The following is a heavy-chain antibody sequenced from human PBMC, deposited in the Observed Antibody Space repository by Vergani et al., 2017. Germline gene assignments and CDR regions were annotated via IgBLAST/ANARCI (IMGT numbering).Heavy chain of an antibody. V-gene: IGHV3-43*01. J-gene: IGHJ4*02. CDR1: GFTFDDYT. CDR3: ARGLCSSISCPEVADLDH. CDR2: ISWDGGST. Sequence: EVQLVESGGVVVQPGGSLRLSCAASGFTFDDYTMHWVRQAPGKGLEWVSLISWDGGSTYYADSVKGRFTISRDNSKNSLYLQMNSLGTEDTALYYCARGLCSSISCPEVADLDHWGQGVQVIVSS. D-gene: IGHD2-2*01.